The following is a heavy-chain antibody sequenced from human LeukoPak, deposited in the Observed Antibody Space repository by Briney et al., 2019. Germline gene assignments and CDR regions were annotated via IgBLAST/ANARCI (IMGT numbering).Heavy chain of an antibody. J-gene: IGHJ5*02. V-gene: IGHV4-39*01. CDR3: ARGRSGYFHNWFDP. CDR1: GGSISSSYYY. D-gene: IGHD3-22*01. Sequence: SETLSLTCTVSGGSISSSYYYWGWIRQPPGKGLEWIGSIYYSGSTYYNPSLKSRVTISVDTSKNQSSLKLRSVTAADTAVYYCARGRSGYFHNWFDPWGQGTLVTVSS. CDR2: IYYSGST.